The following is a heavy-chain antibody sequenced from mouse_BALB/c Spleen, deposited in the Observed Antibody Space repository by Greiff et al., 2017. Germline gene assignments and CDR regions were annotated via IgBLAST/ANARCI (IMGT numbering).Heavy chain of an antibody. CDR2: ISNLAYSI. D-gene: IGHD1-1*01. J-gene: IGHJ1*01. CDR1: GFTFSDYG. V-gene: IGHV5-15*02. Sequence: EVNLVESGGGLVQPGGSRKLSCAASGFTFSDYGMAWVRQAPGKGPEWVAFISNLAYSIYYADTVTGRFTISRENAKNTLYLEMSSLRSEDTAMYYCARGGGSSYWYFDVWGAGTTVTVST. CDR3: ARGGGSSYWYFDV.